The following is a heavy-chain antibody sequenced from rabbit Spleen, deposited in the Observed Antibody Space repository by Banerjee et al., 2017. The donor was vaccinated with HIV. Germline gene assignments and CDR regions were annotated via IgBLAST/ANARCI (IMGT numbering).Heavy chain of an antibody. J-gene: IGHJ4*01. CDR3: ARDGAGGSYFAL. D-gene: IGHD8-1*01. Sequence: QSLGESGGGLVKPEGSLTLTCTASGFTLSSYWMCWVRQAPGKGLEWIGYIDPVFGITYYANWVNGRFSISRENAQNTVFLQMTSLTAADTATYFCARDGAGGSYFALWGPGTLVTVS. CDR1: GFTLSSYW. V-gene: IGHV1S7*01. CDR2: IDPVFGIT.